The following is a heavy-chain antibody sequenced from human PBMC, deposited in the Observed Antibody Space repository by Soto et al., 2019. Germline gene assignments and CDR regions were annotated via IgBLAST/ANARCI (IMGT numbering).Heavy chain of an antibody. CDR1: GFTFSSYA. Sequence: GESLKISCAASGFTFSSYAMSWVRQAPGKGLEWVSAISGSGGSTYYADSVKGRFTISRDNSKNTLYLQMNSLRAEDTAVYYCASSIAAERLLKGNLDYWGQGTLVTVSS. CDR2: ISGSGGST. D-gene: IGHD6-13*01. CDR3: ASSIAAERLLKGNLDY. J-gene: IGHJ4*02. V-gene: IGHV3-23*01.